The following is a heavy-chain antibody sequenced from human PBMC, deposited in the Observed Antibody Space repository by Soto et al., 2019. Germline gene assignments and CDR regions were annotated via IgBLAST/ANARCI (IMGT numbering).Heavy chain of an antibody. CDR1: GGSFSGYY. V-gene: IGHV4-34*01. J-gene: IGHJ5*02. Sequence: SETLSLTCAVYGGSFSGYYWSWIRQPPGKGLEWIGEINHSGSTNYNPSLKSRVTISVDTSKNQFYLKLSSVTAADTAVYYCARARGQQLVRAWFDPWGQGTLVTVSS. CDR3: ARARGQQLVRAWFDP. D-gene: IGHD6-13*01. CDR2: INHSGST.